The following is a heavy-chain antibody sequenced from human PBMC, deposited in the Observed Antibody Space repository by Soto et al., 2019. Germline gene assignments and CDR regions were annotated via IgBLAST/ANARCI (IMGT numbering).Heavy chain of an antibody. CDR3: ARVVGSYYDFWSGYFDYYYMDV. V-gene: IGHV4-59*01. CDR2: IYHSGST. CDR1: GGSISSYY. D-gene: IGHD3-3*01. J-gene: IGHJ6*03. Sequence: SETLSLTCTVSGGSISSYYWSWIRQPPGKGLEWIGYIYHSGSTNYNPSLKSRVTISVDTSKNQFSLKLSSVTAADTAVYYCARVVGSYYDFWSGYFDYYYMDVWGKGTTVTVSS.